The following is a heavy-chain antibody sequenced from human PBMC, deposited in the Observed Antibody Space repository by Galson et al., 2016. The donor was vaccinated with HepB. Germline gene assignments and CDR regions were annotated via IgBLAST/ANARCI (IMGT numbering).Heavy chain of an antibody. CDR1: GFTFRRYE. Sequence: SLRLSCAASGFTFRRYEMNWVRQAPGKGLEWVSYISSSGTTIYYEDSVKGRFTISRDNAKNSLYLQMNSLRAEDTAVYYCAREPVRLDDLLTGPPKNPDYWGQGTLVTVSS. V-gene: IGHV3-48*03. J-gene: IGHJ4*02. D-gene: IGHD3-9*01. CDR3: AREPVRLDDLLTGPPKNPDY. CDR2: ISSSGTTI.